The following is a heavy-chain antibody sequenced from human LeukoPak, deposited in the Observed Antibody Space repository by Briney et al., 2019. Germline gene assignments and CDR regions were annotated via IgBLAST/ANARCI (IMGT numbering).Heavy chain of an antibody. CDR2: INQDGSQT. D-gene: IGHD2-8*01. Sequence: GGSLRLSCAASGSTFSTYWMSWVRRAPGKGLEWVANINQDGSQTFYVDSVKGRFTISRDNPGNSVFLQMNSLRAEDTAVYYCARLMFLWPPIYFDYWGQGTLVTVSS. V-gene: IGHV3-7*01. CDR3: ARLMFLWPPIYFDY. CDR1: GSTFSTYW. J-gene: IGHJ4*02.